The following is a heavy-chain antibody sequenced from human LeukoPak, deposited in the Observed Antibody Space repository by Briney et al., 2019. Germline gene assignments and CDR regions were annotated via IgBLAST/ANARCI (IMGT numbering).Heavy chain of an antibody. D-gene: IGHD1-20*01. V-gene: IGHV3-74*01. CDR1: GFIFRNSW. J-gene: IGHJ4*02. CDR2: VNPDGSAT. Sequence: GGSLRLSCAASGFIFRNSWMHWVRQGPGKGLVWVSRVNPDGSATTDADSVKGRFTITRDIAKNTLYLQMNSLRAEDTAVYYCARSLIGSDDYWGQGSLVTVSS. CDR3: ARSLIGSDDY.